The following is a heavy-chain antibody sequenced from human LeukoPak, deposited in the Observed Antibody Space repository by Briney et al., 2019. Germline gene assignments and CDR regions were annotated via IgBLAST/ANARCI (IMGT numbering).Heavy chain of an antibody. CDR2: IKQDGSEK. CDR3: ARDQTGYSSGWYVVSYYYYYYMDV. Sequence: GGSLRLSCAASGFTFSSYWMSWVRQAPGKGLEGVANIKQDGSEKYYVDSVKGRFTISRDNAKNSLYLQMNSLRAEDTAVYYCARDQTGYSSGWYVVSYYYYYYMDVWGKGTTVTISS. D-gene: IGHD6-19*01. CDR1: GFTFSSYW. V-gene: IGHV3-7*01. J-gene: IGHJ6*03.